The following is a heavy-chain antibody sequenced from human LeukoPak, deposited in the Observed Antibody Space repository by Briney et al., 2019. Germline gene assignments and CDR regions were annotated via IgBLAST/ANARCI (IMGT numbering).Heavy chain of an antibody. CDR3: ARDPGAFPYFFDC. Sequence: GGSLRLSCAASGFTFSSYAMSWVRQAPGKGLEWVSAISGSGGSTYYADSVRGRFTISRDNSKNTLYLQMNSLRVEDTAVYFCARDPGAFPYFFDCWGQGTLVTVSS. CDR1: GFTFSSYA. J-gene: IGHJ4*02. CDR2: ISGSGGST. V-gene: IGHV3-23*01. D-gene: IGHD4/OR15-4a*01.